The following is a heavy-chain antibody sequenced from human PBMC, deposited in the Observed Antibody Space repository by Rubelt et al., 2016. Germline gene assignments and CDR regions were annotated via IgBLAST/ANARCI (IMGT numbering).Heavy chain of an antibody. CDR2: VNHSGTT. V-gene: IGHV4-34*01. CDR1: GGSFSGPY. J-gene: IGHJ4*02. CDR3: ARDLSGYNSD. D-gene: IGHD5-24*01. Sequence: QVQLQEWGAGLLKPSETLSLTCAVYGGSFSGPYWNWIRQPPGKGLEWVGEVNHSGTTSSNPSLRSRVTISVDTSKNQVSLRLSSVTAADTAVYYCARDLSGYNSDWGQGTLVTVSS.